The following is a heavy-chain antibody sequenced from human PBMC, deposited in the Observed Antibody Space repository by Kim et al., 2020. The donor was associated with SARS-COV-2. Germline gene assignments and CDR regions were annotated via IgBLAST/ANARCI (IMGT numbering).Heavy chain of an antibody. CDR3: AGSKPSRGRYYYGMDV. V-gene: IGHV3-13*05. CDR2: IGTTGNP. J-gene: IGHJ6*02. D-gene: IGHD3-16*01. Sequence: GGSLRLSCAASGFTFSSYDMHWVRQATGKGPEWVSAIGTTGNPYYPGSAKGGLTISSKNTKNSLYLQMNSLRAGDTAVYYWAGSKPSRGRYYYGMDVWGQGTTVTVSS. CDR1: GFTFSSYD.